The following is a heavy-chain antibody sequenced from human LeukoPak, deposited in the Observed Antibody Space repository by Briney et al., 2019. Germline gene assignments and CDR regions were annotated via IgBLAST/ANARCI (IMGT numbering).Heavy chain of an antibody. J-gene: IGHJ4*02. CDR3: AKRGGAYMMAFDY. CDR2: ISVSGGNT. Sequence: GGSLRLSCAASGLTFSSYAMSWVRQAPGKGLEGVAVISVSGGNTYYADSVKGRFTISRDNSKNTLYLQMNSLRAEDTAVYYCAKRGGAYMMAFDYWGQGTLVTVSS. D-gene: IGHD5-24*01. V-gene: IGHV3-23*01. CDR1: GLTFSSYA.